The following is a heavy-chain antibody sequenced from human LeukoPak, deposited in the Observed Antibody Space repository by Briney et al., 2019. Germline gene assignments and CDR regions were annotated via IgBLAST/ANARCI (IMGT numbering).Heavy chain of an antibody. CDR1: GYTFTGYY. D-gene: IGHD3-22*01. Sequence: ASVKVSCKASGYTFTGYYMHWVRQAPGQGLEWMGWINPNSGGTNYALKFQGRVTMTRDTSISTAYMELSRLRSDDTAEYYCARDSPDSSGYYSDYWGQGTLVTVSS. J-gene: IGHJ4*02. CDR2: INPNSGGT. V-gene: IGHV1-2*02. CDR3: ARDSPDSSGYYSDY.